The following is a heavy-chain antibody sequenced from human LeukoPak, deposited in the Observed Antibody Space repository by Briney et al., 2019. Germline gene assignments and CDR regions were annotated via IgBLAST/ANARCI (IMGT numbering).Heavy chain of an antibody. D-gene: IGHD3-10*01. CDR2: IYYSGST. V-gene: IGHV4-59*01. J-gene: IGHJ6*03. Sequence: PSETLSLTCTVSGGSISSYYWSWIRHPPGKGLEWIGYIYYSGSTNYNPSLKSRVTISVDTSKNQFSLKLSSVTAADTAVYYCAREVRFDYYYMDVWGKGTTVTVSS. CDR1: GGSISSYY. CDR3: AREVRFDYYYMDV.